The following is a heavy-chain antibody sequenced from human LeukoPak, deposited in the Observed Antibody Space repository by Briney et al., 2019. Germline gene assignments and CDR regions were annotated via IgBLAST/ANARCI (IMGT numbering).Heavy chain of an antibody. CDR1: GYTFTSYA. Sequence: ASVKVSCKASGYTFTSYAMHWVRQAPGQRLEWMGWINAGNGNTKYSQNFQGRVTVTRDTSTSTVHMELSGLTSEDTAVYYCARDQEGFDYWGQGTLVTVSS. V-gene: IGHV1-3*01. CDR2: INAGNGNT. J-gene: IGHJ4*02. CDR3: ARDQEGFDY.